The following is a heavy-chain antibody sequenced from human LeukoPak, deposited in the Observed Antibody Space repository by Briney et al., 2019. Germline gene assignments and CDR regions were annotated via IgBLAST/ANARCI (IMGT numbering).Heavy chain of an antibody. V-gene: IGHV4-34*01. CDR3: ARGPAYYYDSSGPYFDY. CDR1: GGSFSGYY. J-gene: IGHJ4*02. CDR2: INHSGST. Sequence: SETLSLTCAVYGGSFSGYYWSWIRQPPGKGLEWIGEINHSGSTNYNPSPKSRVTISVDTSKNQFSLKLSSVTAADTAVYYCARGPAYYYDSSGPYFDYWGQGTLVTVSS. D-gene: IGHD3-22*01.